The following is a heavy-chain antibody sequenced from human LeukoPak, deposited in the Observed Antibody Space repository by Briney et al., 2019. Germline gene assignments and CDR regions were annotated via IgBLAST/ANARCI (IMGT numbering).Heavy chain of an antibody. J-gene: IGHJ5*02. V-gene: IGHV4-30-4*01. Sequence: PSETLSLTCTVSGGSISSGDYYWSWIRQPPGKGLEWIGYIYYSGSTYYNPSLKSRVTISVDTSKNQFSLELSSVTAADTAVYYCARGGYYGSGSYSWFDPWGQGTLVTVSS. D-gene: IGHD3-10*01. CDR1: GGSISSGDYY. CDR3: ARGGYYGSGSYSWFDP. CDR2: IYYSGST.